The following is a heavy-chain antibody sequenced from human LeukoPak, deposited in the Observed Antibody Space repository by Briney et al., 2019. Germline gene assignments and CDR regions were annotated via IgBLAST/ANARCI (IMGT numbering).Heavy chain of an antibody. J-gene: IGHJ4*02. Sequence: NPSETLSLTCTVSGGSISSYYWSWIRQPPGKGLEWIGYIYYSGSTYYNPSLKSRVTISVDTSKNQFSLKLSSVTAADTAVYYCARTTMKVPLFDYWGQGTLVTVSS. CDR1: GGSISSYY. CDR2: IYYSGST. V-gene: IGHV4-59*08. CDR3: ARTTMKVPLFDY. D-gene: IGHD3-22*01.